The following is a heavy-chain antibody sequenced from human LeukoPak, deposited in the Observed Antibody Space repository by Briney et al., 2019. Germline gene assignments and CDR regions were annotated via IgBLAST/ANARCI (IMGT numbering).Heavy chain of an antibody. J-gene: IGHJ4*02. CDR3: ARVSRAGTTLS. Sequence: GGSLRLSCAASGFTFDDYGMSWVRQAPGKGLEWVSVIYSGGSTYYADSVKGRFTISRDNSKNTLYLQMNSLRAEDTAVYYCARVSRAGTTLSWGQGTLVTVSS. CDR2: IYSGGST. CDR1: GFTFDDYG. D-gene: IGHD1-7*01. V-gene: IGHV3-66*02.